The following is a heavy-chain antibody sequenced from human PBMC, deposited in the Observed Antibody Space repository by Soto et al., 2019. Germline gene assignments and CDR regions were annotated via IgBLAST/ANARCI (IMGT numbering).Heavy chain of an antibody. Sequence: QLQLRESGTGLVTPSETLSLTCTVSGGSLRSSSYYWGWIRQPPGKGLAWIGSIYYSGSTYYNPSLKSRVTISVDTSKNQFALKRSSVTAADKAVYYCASSRLTIFGVVSRCDPWGQGTLVTVSS. CDR3: ASSRLTIFGVVSRCDP. CDR1: GGSLRSSSYY. CDR2: IYYSGST. J-gene: IGHJ5*02. D-gene: IGHD3-3*01. V-gene: IGHV4-39*01.